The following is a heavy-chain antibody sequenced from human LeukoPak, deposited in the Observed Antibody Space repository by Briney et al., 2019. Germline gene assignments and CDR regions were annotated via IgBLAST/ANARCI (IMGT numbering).Heavy chain of an antibody. D-gene: IGHD2-21*01. V-gene: IGHV1-3*01. CDR2: INAGNGNT. Sequence: ASVKVSCKASGYTFSNYAMHWVRQAPGQRLEWMRWINAGNGNTKYSQKFQGRVTLTRDTSASTATMELSSLRSEDTAVYYCARAAITHLASFDYWGQGTLVTVSS. CDR3: ARAAITHLASFDY. J-gene: IGHJ4*02. CDR1: GYTFSNYA.